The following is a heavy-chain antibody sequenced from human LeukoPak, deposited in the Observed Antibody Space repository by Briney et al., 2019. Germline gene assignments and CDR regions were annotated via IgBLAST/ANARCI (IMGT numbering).Heavy chain of an antibody. J-gene: IGHJ4*02. Sequence: GGSLRLSCAASGFTFSSYAMHWVRQAPGKGLEWVAVISYDGSNKYYADSVKGRFTISRDNSENTLYLQMNSLRAEDTAVYYCARDGLSSGWLQDYWGQGTLVIVSS. CDR3: ARDGLSSGWLQDY. CDR1: GFTFSSYA. CDR2: ISYDGSNK. D-gene: IGHD6-19*01. V-gene: IGHV3-30-3*01.